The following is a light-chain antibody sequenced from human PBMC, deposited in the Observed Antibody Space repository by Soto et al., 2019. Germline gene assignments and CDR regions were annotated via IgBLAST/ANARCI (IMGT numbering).Light chain of an antibody. V-gene: IGKV1-39*01. J-gene: IGKJ2*01. Sequence: DIQMTQSPSSLSASVGDRVTITCRASQGIRYYLNWYQQKPGKAPKLLIYAASSLQSGVPSRFSGSGSGTDFTLTISSLQPEDFATYYCQQSYSTPQHTFGQGTKLEIK. CDR2: AAS. CDR1: QGIRYY. CDR3: QQSYSTPQHT.